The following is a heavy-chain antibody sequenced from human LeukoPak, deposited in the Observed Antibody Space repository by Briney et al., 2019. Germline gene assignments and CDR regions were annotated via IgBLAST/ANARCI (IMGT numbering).Heavy chain of an antibody. Sequence: GGSLRLFCAASGLTYRRCELSWVRQAPAKGLEGVSYISRSGSIIYYADSVKGRFTISRDSAKNSLYLQMNSMRAEDTAVYYCARHDYHSNSDAFDVWGQGTMVTVSS. J-gene: IGHJ3*01. V-gene: IGHV3-48*03. D-gene: IGHD4-23*01. CDR3: ARHDYHSNSDAFDV. CDR2: ISRSGSII. CDR1: GLTYRRCE.